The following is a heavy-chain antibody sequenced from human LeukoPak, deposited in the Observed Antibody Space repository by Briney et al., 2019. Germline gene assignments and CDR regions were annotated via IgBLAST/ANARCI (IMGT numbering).Heavy chain of an antibody. CDR1: GFSLSSYW. CDR2: VSSDGTST. J-gene: IGHJ4*02. Sequence: GGSLRLSCAASGFSLSSYWMHWVRQAPGKGLVWVSRVSSDGTSTNYADSVKGRFTISRDSAKNTLYLQMNSLRAEDTAVYYCAKDVPTAYFDYWGQGTLVTVSS. CDR3: AKDVPTAYFDY. V-gene: IGHV3-74*01. D-gene: IGHD2-2*01.